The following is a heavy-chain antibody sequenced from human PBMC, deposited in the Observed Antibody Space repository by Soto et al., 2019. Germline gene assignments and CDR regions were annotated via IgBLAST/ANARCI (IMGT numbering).Heavy chain of an antibody. J-gene: IGHJ4*02. CDR2: VWYDGSNK. V-gene: IGHV3-33*01. Sequence: QVQRVESGGGVVQPGRSLRLSCAASGFTFSSYGMHWVRQAPGKGLEGVAVVWYDGSNKYYADSVKGRFTISRDNSKNTLYRQMNSLRAEDTAVYYCARGRNYGSGSYLDYWGQGTLVTVSS. CDR3: ARGRNYGSGSYLDY. CDR1: GFTFSSYG. D-gene: IGHD3-10*01.